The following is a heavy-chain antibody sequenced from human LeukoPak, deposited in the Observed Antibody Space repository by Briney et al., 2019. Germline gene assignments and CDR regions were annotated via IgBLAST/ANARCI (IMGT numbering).Heavy chain of an antibody. D-gene: IGHD6-19*01. CDR2: IYSNGWT. Sequence: SQTLSLTCTDSGDPLSTDLYYWTWIRQPAGKGLEWIGRIYSNGWTDYKPPLKSRVSISIDTSKNHFSLKMSLATAADTALYYCARGSGWNSFDPWGQGTLVTVSS. J-gene: IGHJ5*02. CDR3: ARGSGWNSFDP. V-gene: IGHV4-61*02. CDR1: GDPLSTDLYY.